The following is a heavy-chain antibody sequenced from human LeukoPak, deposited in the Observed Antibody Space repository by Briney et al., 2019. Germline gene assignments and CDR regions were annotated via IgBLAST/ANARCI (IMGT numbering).Heavy chain of an antibody. CDR1: GFTVSDDY. CDR2: IYGAGAT. CDR3: ARLLPASRYYFDY. Sequence: GGSLRLSCAASGFTVSDDYLAWVRQAPGTGLEWISVIYGAGATYYADSVKGRFTISRDGSKNMLFLQLTNLSPEDGAVYYCARLLPASRYYFDYWGQGTPVTVSS. J-gene: IGHJ4*02. V-gene: IGHV3-53*01. D-gene: IGHD2-15*01.